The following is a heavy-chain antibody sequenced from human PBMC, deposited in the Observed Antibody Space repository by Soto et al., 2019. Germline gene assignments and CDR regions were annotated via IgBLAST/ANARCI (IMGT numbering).Heavy chain of an antibody. CDR3: ARVDIVATIGAFDI. Sequence: ASVKVSCKASGYTFTSYGISWVRQAPGQGLEWMGWISAYNGNTNYAQKLQGRVTMTTDTSTSTAYMELRSLRSDDTAVYYCARVDIVATIGAFDIWGQGTMVTVSS. CDR2: ISAYNGNT. V-gene: IGHV1-18*01. J-gene: IGHJ3*02. CDR1: GYTFTSYG. D-gene: IGHD5-12*01.